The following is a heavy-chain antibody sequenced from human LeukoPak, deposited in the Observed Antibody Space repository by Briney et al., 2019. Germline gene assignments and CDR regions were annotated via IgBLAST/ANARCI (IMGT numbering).Heavy chain of an antibody. CDR3: ARHRRSGSYYTPYNWFDP. CDR1: GFTFSSYW. Sequence: GSLRLSCAASGFTFSSYWMSWIRQPPGKGLEWIGEINHSGSTNYNPSLKSRVTISVDTSKNQFSLKLSSVTAADTAVYYCARHRRSGSYYTPYNWFDPWGQGTLVTVSS. V-gene: IGHV4-34*01. D-gene: IGHD3-10*01. J-gene: IGHJ5*02. CDR2: INHSGST.